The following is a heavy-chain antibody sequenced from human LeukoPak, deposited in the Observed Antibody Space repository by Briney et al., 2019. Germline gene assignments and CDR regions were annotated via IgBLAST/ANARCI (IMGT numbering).Heavy chain of an antibody. Sequence: SETLSLTCTVSGGSISSYYWSWIRQPAGKGLEWIGRIYTSGSTNYNPSLKSRATMSVDTSKNQFSLKLSSVTAADTAVYYCAREGDILTGYYTSFDYWGQGTLVTVSS. CDR3: AREGDILTGYYTSFDY. J-gene: IGHJ4*02. CDR1: GGSISSYY. CDR2: IYTSGST. D-gene: IGHD3-9*01. V-gene: IGHV4-4*07.